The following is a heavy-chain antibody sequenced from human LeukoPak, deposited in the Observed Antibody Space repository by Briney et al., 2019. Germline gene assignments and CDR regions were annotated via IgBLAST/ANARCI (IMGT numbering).Heavy chain of an antibody. D-gene: IGHD6-19*01. CDR1: GGSISSSSYY. Sequence: DPSETLSLTCTVSGGSISSSSYYWGWIRQPPGKGLEWIGRIYYSGSTYYNPSLKSRVTISVDTSKNQFSLKLSSVTAADTAVYYCANQPEQWLVYGGEWGAFDIWGQGTMVTVSS. CDR2: IYYSGST. CDR3: ANQPEQWLVYGGEWGAFDI. J-gene: IGHJ3*02. V-gene: IGHV4-39*01.